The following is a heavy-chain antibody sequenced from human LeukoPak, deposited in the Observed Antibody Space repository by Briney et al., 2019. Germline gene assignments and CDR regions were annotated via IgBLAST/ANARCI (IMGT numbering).Heavy chain of an antibody. J-gene: IGHJ4*02. V-gene: IGHV4-39*01. CDR1: GGSISGSSYH. CDR2: INYRGHT. D-gene: IGHD5-18*01. CDR3: APTYSYTGGCYEY. Sequence: SETLSLTCTVSGGSISGSSYHWGWLRQPPGKGLEWIGSINYRGHTYYNPSLESRVTITVDTSKNKLSLTVSSVTAADTALYYCAPTYSYTGGCYEYWGQGTLVTVFS.